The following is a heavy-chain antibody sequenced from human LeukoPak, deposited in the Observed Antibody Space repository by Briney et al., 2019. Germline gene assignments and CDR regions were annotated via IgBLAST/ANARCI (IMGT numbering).Heavy chain of an antibody. CDR1: GCSISSYY. CDR2: IYPSGST. Sequence: PSETLSLTCTVSGCSISSYYWSWIRQPAGKGLEWIGRIYPSGSTNYNPSLKSRVTMSVDTSKNQFSLKLSSVTAADTAVYYCARDLPGGATTGSDAFDIWGQGTMVTVSS. D-gene: IGHD1-26*01. V-gene: IGHV4-4*07. J-gene: IGHJ3*02. CDR3: ARDLPGGATTGSDAFDI.